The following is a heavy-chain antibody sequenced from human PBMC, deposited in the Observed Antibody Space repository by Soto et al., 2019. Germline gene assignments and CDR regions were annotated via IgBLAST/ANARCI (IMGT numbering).Heavy chain of an antibody. CDR1: GFTFSVYS. J-gene: IGHJ4*02. V-gene: IGHV3-48*02. D-gene: IGHD6-19*01. CDR2: ITSDTKTI. CDR3: ARSVEGHFDY. Sequence: EVQLVESGGDLVQREGSLRLSCVASGFTFSVYSMNWVRQAPGKGLEWFSYITSDTKTIKYADSVKGRFTISRDNAKNSVYLQMNSLRDEDTAVYYCARSVEGHFDYWGQGPVVTVSS.